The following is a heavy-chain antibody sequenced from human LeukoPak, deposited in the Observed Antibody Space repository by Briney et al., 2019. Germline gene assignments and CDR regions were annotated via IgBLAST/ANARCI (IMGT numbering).Heavy chain of an antibody. CDR1: GFTFSSYG. CDR2: IRYDGTTK. Sequence: GGSLRLSCAAPGFTFSSYGMHWVRQAPGKGLEWVAFIRYDGTTKYYADSVKGRFTISRDNSRNTLYLQMNSLSAGDTAVYYCAKEGRGGFDIWGQGTMVTVSS. J-gene: IGHJ3*02. V-gene: IGHV3-30*02. D-gene: IGHD3-16*01. CDR3: AKEGRGGFDI.